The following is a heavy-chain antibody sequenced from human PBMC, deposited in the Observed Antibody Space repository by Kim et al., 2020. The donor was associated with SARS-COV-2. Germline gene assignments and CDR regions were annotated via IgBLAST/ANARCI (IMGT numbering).Heavy chain of an antibody. CDR1: GYTFTDYG. CDR2: INAGNGGT. Sequence: ASVKVSCKASGYTFTDYGIHWVRQAPGQRLEWMGWINAGNGGTQYSQKFQGRVTITRDTSANTVYMELSSLRFEDSAAYYCARGGRVVPASVSRYNAMDVWGQGTTVTVS. D-gene: IGHD2-2*01. CDR3: ARGGRVVPASVSRYNAMDV. J-gene: IGHJ6*02. V-gene: IGHV1-3*01.